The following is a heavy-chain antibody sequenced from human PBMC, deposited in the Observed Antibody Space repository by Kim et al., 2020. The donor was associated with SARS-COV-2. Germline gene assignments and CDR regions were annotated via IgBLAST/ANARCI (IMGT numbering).Heavy chain of an antibody. D-gene: IGHD3-22*01. Sequence: GGSLRLSCAASGFTFSSYAMHWVRQAPGKGLEYVSAISRNGGSTYYANSVKGRFTISRDNSKNTLYLQMGSLRAEDMAVYYCARDLGYYDSSGAFDYWGQETLVIVSS. CDR2: ISRNGGST. CDR1: GFTFSSYA. J-gene: IGHJ4*02. V-gene: IGHV3-64*01. CDR3: ARDLGYYDSSGAFDY.